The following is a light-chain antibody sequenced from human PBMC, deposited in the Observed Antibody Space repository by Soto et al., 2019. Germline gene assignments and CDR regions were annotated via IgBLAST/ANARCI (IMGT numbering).Light chain of an antibody. V-gene: IGKV3-15*01. Sequence: EIVLSHSASAVSVSPGERATLSCRATETFSTNLAWFQRKAGQPPRLLIYGSSTRATGVPDRFSGSGSGTEFALIISSLQSEDVAVYYCQQYSNWPPAITCGQGTRL. J-gene: IGKJ5*01. CDR1: ETFSTN. CDR3: QQYSNWPPAIT. CDR2: GSS.